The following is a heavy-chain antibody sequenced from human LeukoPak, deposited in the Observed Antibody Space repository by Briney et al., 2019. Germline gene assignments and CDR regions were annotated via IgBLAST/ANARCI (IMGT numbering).Heavy chain of an antibody. Sequence: PGGSLRLSCAASGFTFSSYGMHWVRQAPGKGLEWVAFIRYDGSNKYYADSVKGRFTISSDNSKNTLYLQMNSLRAEDTAVYYCAKDAASIVGAKGLDYWGQGTLVTVSS. V-gene: IGHV3-30*02. CDR3: AKDAASIVGAKGLDY. CDR1: GFTFSSYG. CDR2: IRYDGSNK. J-gene: IGHJ4*02. D-gene: IGHD1-26*01.